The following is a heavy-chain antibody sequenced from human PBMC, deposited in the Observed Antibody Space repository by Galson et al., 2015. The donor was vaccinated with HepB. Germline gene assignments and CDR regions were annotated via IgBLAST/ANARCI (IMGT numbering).Heavy chain of an antibody. D-gene: IGHD2-2*01. CDR3: ARARCSSTSCYYYFDY. V-gene: IGHV3-7*03. Sequence: SLRLSCAASGFTFSSDWMSWVRQAPGKGLEWVANIKQDGSEKYYVDSVKGRFTISRDNAKNSLYLQMNSLRAEDTAVYYCARARCSSTSCYYYFDYWGQGTLVTVSS. J-gene: IGHJ4*02. CDR2: IKQDGSEK. CDR1: GFTFSSDW.